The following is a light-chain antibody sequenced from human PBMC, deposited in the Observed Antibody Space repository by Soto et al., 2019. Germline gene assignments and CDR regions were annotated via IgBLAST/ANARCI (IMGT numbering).Light chain of an antibody. CDR1: QSVSNN. Sequence: EIVLTQSPATLSVFPGEKATLSCGASQSVSNNLAWYHQKPGQAPRLLIYDTSTRATGVPTRFSGSRSGAELTLTINSLQSEDFAVYYCQPYNNWPLTFGGGTKVDIK. CDR2: DTS. CDR3: QPYNNWPLT. V-gene: IGKV3-15*01. J-gene: IGKJ4*01.